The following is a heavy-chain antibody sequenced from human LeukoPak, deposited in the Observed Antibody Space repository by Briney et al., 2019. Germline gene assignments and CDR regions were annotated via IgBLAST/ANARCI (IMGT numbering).Heavy chain of an antibody. CDR2: ISGSGGST. CDR3: AEEGENYAFDI. CDR1: GFTFSNYA. V-gene: IGHV3-23*01. Sequence: GGSLRLSCAASGFTFSNYAMTWVRQAPGKGLEWVSVISGSGGSTYYADSVKGRFTISRDNSKNTLYLQMNGLRAEDTAIYYCAEEGENYAFDIWGQGTMVTVSS. J-gene: IGHJ3*02. D-gene: IGHD2-21*01.